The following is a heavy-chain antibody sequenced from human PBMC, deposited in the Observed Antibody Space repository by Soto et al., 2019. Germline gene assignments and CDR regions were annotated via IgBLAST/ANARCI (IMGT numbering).Heavy chain of an antibody. D-gene: IGHD6-6*01. CDR3: ARGDATKYSSSFFDY. V-gene: IGHV4-39*01. CDR2: IYYSGST. CDR1: GGSISSSSYY. Sequence: SETLSLTCTVSGGSISSSSYYWGWIRQPPGKGLEWIGSIYYSGSTYYNPSLKSRVTISVDTSKNQFSLKLSSVTAADTAVYYCARGDATKYSSSFFDYWGQGTLVTVSS. J-gene: IGHJ4*02.